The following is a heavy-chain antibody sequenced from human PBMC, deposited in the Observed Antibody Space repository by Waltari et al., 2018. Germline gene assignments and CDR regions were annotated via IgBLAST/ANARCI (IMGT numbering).Heavy chain of an antibody. V-gene: IGHV4-39*07. J-gene: IGHJ4*02. CDR1: GGSISSSSYY. Sequence: QLQLQESGPGLVKPSETLSLTCTVSGGSISSSSYYWGWIRQPPGKGLEWIGSIYYSGSTYYNPSLKSRVTISVDTSKNQFSLKLSSVTATDTAVYYCARDGGPDIGDYWGQGTLVTVSS. CDR2: IYYSGST. CDR3: ARDGGPDIGDY. D-gene: IGHD3-16*01.